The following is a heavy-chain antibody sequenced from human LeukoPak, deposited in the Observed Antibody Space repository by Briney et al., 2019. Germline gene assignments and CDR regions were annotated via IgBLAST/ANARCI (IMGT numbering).Heavy chain of an antibody. D-gene: IGHD3-22*01. CDR1: GFTFSSYS. J-gene: IGHJ4*02. CDR2: ISSSSSYI. V-gene: IGHV3-21*01. CDR3: ARVGGNYYDSSAFDY. Sequence: GGSLRLSCAASGFTFSSYSMNWVRQAPGKGLEWVSSISSSSSYIYCADSVKGRFTISRDNAKNSLYLQMNSLRAEDTAVYYCARVGGNYYDSSAFDYWGQGTLVTVSS.